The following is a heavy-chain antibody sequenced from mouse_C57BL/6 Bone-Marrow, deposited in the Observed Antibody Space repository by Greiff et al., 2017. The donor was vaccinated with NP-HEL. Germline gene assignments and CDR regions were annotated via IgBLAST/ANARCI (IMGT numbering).Heavy chain of an antibody. CDR3: AREGGLRRRTYAMGY. CDR2: INYDGSST. Sequence: EVKLVESEGGLVQPGSSMKLSCTASGFTFSDYYMAWVRQVPEKGLEWVANINYDGSSTYYLDSLKSRFIISRDNAKNILYLQMRSLKSEDTATYYCAREGGLRRRTYAMGYWGQGTSVTVSS. J-gene: IGHJ4*01. D-gene: IGHD2-4*01. V-gene: IGHV5-16*01. CDR1: GFTFSDYY.